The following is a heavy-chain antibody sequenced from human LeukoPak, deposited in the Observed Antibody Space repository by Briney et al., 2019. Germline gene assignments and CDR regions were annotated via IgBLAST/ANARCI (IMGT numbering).Heavy chain of an antibody. J-gene: IGHJ3*02. D-gene: IGHD4-17*01. V-gene: IGHV3-48*03. CDR2: ISSSGGTK. CDR3: AKDTTRYGDSDAFDI. CDR1: GLTFSSYE. Sequence: GGSLRLSCVASGLTFSSYEMNWVRQAPGKGLEWVSYISSSGGTKYYTDSVKGRFTISRDNAKNSLWLQMNSLRAEDTALYYCAKDTTRYGDSDAFDIWGQGTMVTVSS.